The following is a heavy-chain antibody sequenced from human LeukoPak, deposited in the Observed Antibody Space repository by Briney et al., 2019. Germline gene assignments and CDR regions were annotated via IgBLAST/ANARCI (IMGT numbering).Heavy chain of an antibody. D-gene: IGHD2-15*01. J-gene: IGHJ4*02. CDR1: GGSISSGNYY. Sequence: SETLSLTCIVSGGSISSGNYYWGWIRQPPGKGLEWIGNIHYSGSTYYNPSLKSRVTISVDTPKNQFSLKLSSVTAADTAVYYCARRSGGSSKMDYWGQGTLVTVSS. V-gene: IGHV4-39*01. CDR3: ARRSGGSSKMDY. CDR2: IHYSGST.